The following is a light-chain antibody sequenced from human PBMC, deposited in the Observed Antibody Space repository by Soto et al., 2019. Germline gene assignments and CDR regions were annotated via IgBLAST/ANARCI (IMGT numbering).Light chain of an antibody. V-gene: IGKV3-20*01. CDR1: QSVSSNS. J-gene: IGKJ4*01. CDR3: QQYGTSTGLT. CDR2: GAS. Sequence: EIVLTQSPGTLSLSPGERATLSCGASQSVSSNSLAWYQQKAGQSPRLLVYGASSRATGIPDRFSGSGSGTDFTLTISRLEPEDFAVYFCQQYGTSTGLTFGGGTRVEI.